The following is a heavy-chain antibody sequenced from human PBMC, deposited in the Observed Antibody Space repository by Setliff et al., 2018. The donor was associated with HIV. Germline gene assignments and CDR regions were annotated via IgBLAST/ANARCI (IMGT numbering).Heavy chain of an antibody. CDR1: GGSISSYY. V-gene: IGHV4-59*01. CDR2: ICYSGST. J-gene: IGHJ4*02. CDR3: ASAGSGTRAPPRY. D-gene: IGHD1-1*01. Sequence: SETLSLTCTVSGGSISSYYWSWIRQPPGEGLEWIGYICYSGSTNYNPSLKSRVTISLDTSKNQFSLKLTPVTAADTAVYYCASAGSGTRAPPRYWGQGTLVTVSS.